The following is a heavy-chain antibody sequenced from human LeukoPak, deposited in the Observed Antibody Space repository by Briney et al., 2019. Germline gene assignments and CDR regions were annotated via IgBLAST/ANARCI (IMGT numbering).Heavy chain of an antibody. V-gene: IGHV4-61*02. CDR3: ARHASYCSGGSCSWAFDY. D-gene: IGHD2-15*01. CDR1: GGSISSGSYY. Sequence: SETLSLTCTVSGGSISSGSYYWSWIRQPAGKGLEWIGRIYTSGSTNYNPSLKSRVTISADTSKNQFSLKLSSVTAADTAVYYCARHASYCSGGSCSWAFDYWGQGTLVTVSS. CDR2: IYTSGST. J-gene: IGHJ4*02.